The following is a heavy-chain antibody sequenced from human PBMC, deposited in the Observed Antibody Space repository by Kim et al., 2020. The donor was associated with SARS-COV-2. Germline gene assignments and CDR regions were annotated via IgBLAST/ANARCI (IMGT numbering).Heavy chain of an antibody. J-gene: IGHJ4*02. CDR1: GGSFSGYY. CDR2: INHSGST. Sequence: SETLSLTCAVYGGSFSGYYWSWIRQPPGKGLEWIGEINHSGSTNYNPSLKSRVTISVDTSKNQFSLKLSSVTAADTAVYYCARGLGGSYWGSCFDYWGQG. CDR3: ARGLGGSYWGSCFDY. D-gene: IGHD1-26*01. V-gene: IGHV4-34*01.